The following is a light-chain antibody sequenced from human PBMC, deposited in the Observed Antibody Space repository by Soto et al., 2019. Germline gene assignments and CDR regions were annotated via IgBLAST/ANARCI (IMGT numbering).Light chain of an antibody. V-gene: IGKV1-9*01. CDR2: AAS. J-gene: IGKJ4*01. CDR1: HGIASS. CDR3: QQFNSYPLT. Sequence: DIHLTQSPSFLSASLGDRVTITCRASHGIASSLAWYQQKAGKAPKLLIYAASTLESGVPSRFSGSGPGTEFTLTISSLQPEDFAIYYCQQFNSYPLTFGGGTNVEIK.